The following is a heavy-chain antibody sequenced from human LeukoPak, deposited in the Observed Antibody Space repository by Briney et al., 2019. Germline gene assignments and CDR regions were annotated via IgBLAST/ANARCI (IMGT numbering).Heavy chain of an antibody. D-gene: IGHD5-18*01. CDR2: ISGSGGST. CDR3: SKLNSYGDY. V-gene: IGHV3-23*01. Sequence: GGSLRLSCAVARFTFRNHGMSWVRQAPGKGLQWVSTISGSGGSTYYADSVKGRFTISRDNSKNMVYLQMDSLRAEDTATYYCSKLNSYGDYWGQGTLVTISS. J-gene: IGHJ4*02. CDR1: RFTFRNHG.